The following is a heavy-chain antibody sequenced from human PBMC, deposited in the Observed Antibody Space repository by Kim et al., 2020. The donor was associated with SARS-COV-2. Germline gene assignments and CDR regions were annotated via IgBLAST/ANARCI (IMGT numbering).Heavy chain of an antibody. D-gene: IGHD2-21*01. J-gene: IGHJ4*02. CDR1: GFTFSSYV. Sequence: WGSLRLSCAASGFTFSSYVMTWVRQAPGKGLEWVSGIGGSGDTYYADSVKGRFTISRDNSKNTLYLQMNSLRAEDTAIYYCAKYCGPSTCYAEFDYWGQG. CDR3: AKYCGPSTCYAEFDY. CDR2: IGGSGDT. V-gene: IGHV3-23*01.